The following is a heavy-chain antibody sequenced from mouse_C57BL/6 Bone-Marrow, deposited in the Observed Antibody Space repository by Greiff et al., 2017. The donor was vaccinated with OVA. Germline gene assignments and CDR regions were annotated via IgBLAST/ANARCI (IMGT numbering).Heavy chain of an antibody. CDR3: ARAYEYPGAY. CDR1: GYSITSGYY. Sequence: EVQLVESGPGLVKPSQSLSLTCSVPGYSITSGYYWNWIRQFPGNKLEWMGYISYDGSNNYNPSLKNRISITRDTSKNQFFLKLNSVTTEDTATYYCARAYEYPGAYWGQGTLVTVSA. D-gene: IGHD5-1*01. V-gene: IGHV3-6*01. CDR2: ISYDGSN. J-gene: IGHJ3*01.